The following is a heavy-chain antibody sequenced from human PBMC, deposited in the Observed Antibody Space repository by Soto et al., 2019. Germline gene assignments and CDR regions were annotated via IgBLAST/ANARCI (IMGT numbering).Heavy chain of an antibody. CDR3: ARWGDWCMYYYYYGMDV. CDR2: ISAYNGNT. D-gene: IGHD2-8*02. CDR1: GYTFTSYG. V-gene: IGHV1-18*04. J-gene: IGHJ6*02. Sequence: QVQLVQSGAEVKKPGASVKVSCKASGYTFTSYGISWLRQAPGQGLEWMGWISAYNGNTNYAQKLQGRVTMTTDTSTSTAYMELRRLRSDDTAVYYCARWGDWCMYYYYYGMDVWGQGTTVTVSS.